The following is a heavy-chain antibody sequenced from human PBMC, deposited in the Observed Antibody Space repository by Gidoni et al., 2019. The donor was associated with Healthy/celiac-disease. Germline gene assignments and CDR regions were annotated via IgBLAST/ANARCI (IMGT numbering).Heavy chain of an antibody. CDR2: IKPSGGST. J-gene: IGHJ6*02. V-gene: IGHV1-46*01. D-gene: IGHD2-2*01. CDR1: GYPFSSYY. Sequence: QVQLLQSGAEVNKPGASVKVSCQASGYPFSSYYMHWVRQAPGQGLEWMGIIKPSGGSTSYAQKFQGRVTRTRDTSTSTVYMELSSLRSEDTAVYYCARDPERPAAHHGAGRYYYYGMDVWGQGTTVTVSS. CDR3: ARDPERPAAHHGAGRYYYYGMDV.